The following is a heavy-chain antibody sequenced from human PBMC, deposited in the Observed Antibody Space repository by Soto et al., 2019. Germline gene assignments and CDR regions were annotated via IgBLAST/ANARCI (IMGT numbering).Heavy chain of an antibody. D-gene: IGHD5-18*01. CDR1: DYSFTSYG. V-gene: IGHV5-10-1*01. CDR2: IDPSDSYT. Sequence: VESLTISCKGSDYSFTSYGIIWVLQMPGKGLEWMGSIDPSDSYTNYSPSFQGHVTISSDKSISTAYLQWSSLKSSDTAMYYCARPGAPKDTVVYDFWGQGTKVTVSS. CDR3: ARPGAPKDTVVYDF. J-gene: IGHJ4*02.